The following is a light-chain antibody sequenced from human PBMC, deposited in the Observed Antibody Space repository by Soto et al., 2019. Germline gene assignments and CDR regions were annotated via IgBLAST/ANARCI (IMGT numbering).Light chain of an antibody. CDR2: DVT. J-gene: IGLJ2*01. CDR1: SSDVGGYNY. CDR3: CSYAGSSVV. Sequence: QSALTQPRSVSGSPGQSVTISCTGTSSDVGGYNYLSWYQQHPGKAPKLMIYDVTKRPSGVPDRFSGSKSGNTAYLTISGLQDEDEDDYYGCSYAGSSVVFGGGTKLTVL. V-gene: IGLV2-11*01.